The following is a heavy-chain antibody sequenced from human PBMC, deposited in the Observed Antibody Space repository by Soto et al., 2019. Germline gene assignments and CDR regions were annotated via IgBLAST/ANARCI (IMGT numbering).Heavy chain of an antibody. CDR1: GFTFSSYW. V-gene: IGHV3-74*01. D-gene: IGHD1-1*01. CDR3: VGGTGY. J-gene: IGHJ4*02. Sequence: EVQVVEFGGGLVQPGGSLRLSCAGSGFTFSSYWMYWARQAPGKGLVWVSRINSDGSTTNYADSVKGRFTISRDNAKNTVPLQMNSLRAEDTAVYYCVGGTGYWGQGTLVTVSS. CDR2: INSDGSTT.